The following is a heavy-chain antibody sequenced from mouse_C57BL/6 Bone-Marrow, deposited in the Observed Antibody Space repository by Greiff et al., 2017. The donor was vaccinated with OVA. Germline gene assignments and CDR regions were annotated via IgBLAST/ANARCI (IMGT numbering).Heavy chain of an antibody. CDR1: GYSITSGYY. CDR3: ARDKANWDLDY. CDR2: ISYDGSN. J-gene: IGHJ2*01. D-gene: IGHD4-1*01. V-gene: IGHV3-6*01. Sequence: EVQLQQSGPGLVKPSQSLSLTCSVTGYSITSGYYWNWIRQFPGNKLEWLGYISYDGSNNYNPSLKNRISIARDTSKNQFFLKLNSVTTEDTATYYCARDKANWDLDYWGQGTTLTVSS.